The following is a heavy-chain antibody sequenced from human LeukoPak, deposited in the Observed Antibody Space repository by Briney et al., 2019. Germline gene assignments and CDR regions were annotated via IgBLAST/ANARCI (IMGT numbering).Heavy chain of an antibody. V-gene: IGHV3-48*03. J-gene: IGHJ6*02. CDR2: ISSSGSTI. CDR1: GFTFSSYE. CDR3: ARGTYYYDSSGYYYEGPGVMDV. D-gene: IGHD3-22*01. Sequence: PGGSLRLSRAASGFTFSSYEMNWVRQAPGKGLEWVSYISSSGSTIYYADSVKGRFTISRDNAKNSLYLQMNSLRAEDTAVYYCARGTYYYDSSGYYYEGPGVMDVWGQGTTVTVS.